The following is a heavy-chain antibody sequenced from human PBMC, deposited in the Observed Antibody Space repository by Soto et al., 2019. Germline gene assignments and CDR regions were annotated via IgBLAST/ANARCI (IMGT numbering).Heavy chain of an antibody. D-gene: IGHD5-18*01. V-gene: IGHV4-61*01. J-gene: IGHJ4*02. CDR3: ARDTAMVVSSYYFDY. CDR2: IYYSGST. Sequence: LSLTCTVSGGSVSSGSYYWSWIRQPPGKGLEWIGYIYYSGSTNYNPSLKSRVTISVDTSKNQFSLKLSSVTAADTAVYYCARDTAMVVSSYYFDYWGQGTLVTVSS. CDR1: GGSVSSGSYY.